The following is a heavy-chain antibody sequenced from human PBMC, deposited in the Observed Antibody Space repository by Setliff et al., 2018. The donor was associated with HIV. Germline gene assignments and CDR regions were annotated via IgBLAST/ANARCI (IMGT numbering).Heavy chain of an antibody. CDR1: GGSISRDY. J-gene: IGHJ4*02. D-gene: IGHD7-27*01. Sequence: PSETLSLTCTVSGGSISRDYWSWIRQSPGKGLEWIGYIYSSGSTNYNPSFKSRVTISLDTSNDRFSLRLSSVTAADTAVYYCARAPTGELDFWGQGTLVTVSS. V-gene: IGHV4-59*08. CDR2: IYSSGST. CDR3: ARAPTGELDF.